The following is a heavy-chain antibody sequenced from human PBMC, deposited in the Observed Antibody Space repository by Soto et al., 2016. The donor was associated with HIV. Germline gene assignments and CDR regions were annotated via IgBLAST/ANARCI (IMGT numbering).Heavy chain of an antibody. CDR3: AKWAYCSGGTCSEASPLDY. D-gene: IGHD2-15*01. Sequence: EVHLLESGGGLVQSGGSLRLSCAVSGLTFSNYAMNWVRQAPGKGLEWVSGISAGGGSTYYADLVKGRFTISRDNFKNTLYLQMNSFRAEDTAVYYCAKWAYCSGGTCSEASPLDYWGQGTLVTASS. J-gene: IGHJ4*02. CDR2: ISAGGGST. V-gene: IGHV3-23*01. CDR1: GLTFSNYA.